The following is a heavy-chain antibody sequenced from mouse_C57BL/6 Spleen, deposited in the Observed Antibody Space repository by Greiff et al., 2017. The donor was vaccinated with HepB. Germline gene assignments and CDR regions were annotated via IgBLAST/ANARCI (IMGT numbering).Heavy chain of an antibody. D-gene: IGHD3-3*01. V-gene: IGHV1-64*01. J-gene: IGHJ3*01. Sequence: QVQLKQPGAELVKPGASVKLSCKASGYTFTSYWMHWVKQRPGQGLEWIGMIHPNSGSTNYNEKFKSKATLTVDKSSSTAYMQLSSLTSEDSAVYYCATWDSFSLFAYWGQGTLVTVSA. CDR2: IHPNSGST. CDR3: ATWDSFSLFAY. CDR1: GYTFTSYW.